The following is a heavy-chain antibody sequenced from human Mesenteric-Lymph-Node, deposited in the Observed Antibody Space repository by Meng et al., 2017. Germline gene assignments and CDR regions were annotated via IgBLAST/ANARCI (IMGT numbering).Heavy chain of an antibody. CDR1: GVSISSNIR. D-gene: IGHD1-26*01. J-gene: IGHJ4*02. CDR2: IDDSGST. CDR3: ARGKQDAWELLAY. V-gene: IGHV4-4*02. Sequence: VRLAEAGPGLVKPSGTLSLTCGVSGVSISSNIRWAWVRQPPGKGLEWIGDIDDSGSTNYNPSLNSRISISLDKSKDHFTLKVNSVTAADTAVYYCARGKQDAWELLAYWGQGALVTVSS.